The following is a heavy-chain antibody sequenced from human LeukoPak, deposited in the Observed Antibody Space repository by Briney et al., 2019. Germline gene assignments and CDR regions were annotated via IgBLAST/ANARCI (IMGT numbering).Heavy chain of an antibody. D-gene: IGHD4-17*01. V-gene: IGHV4-59*01. CDR2: IYYSGDT. Sequence: SETLSLTCTVSGGSFSNYYWSWIRQPPGKGLEWIGYIYYSGDTNYNPSLKSRVTLSVDTSKNHFSLKLNSVTAADTAVYYCARVLVGDYVNFDYWGQGTLVTVSS. CDR1: GGSFSNYY. J-gene: IGHJ4*02. CDR3: ARVLVGDYVNFDY.